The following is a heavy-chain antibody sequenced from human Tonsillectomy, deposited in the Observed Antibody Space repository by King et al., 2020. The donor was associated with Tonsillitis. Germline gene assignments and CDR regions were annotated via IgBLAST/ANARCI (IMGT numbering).Heavy chain of an antibody. CDR3: AREFKRDCSSTSCHFLY. CDR1: GYTFTSYA. D-gene: IGHD2-2*01. Sequence: QLVQSGSELKKPGASVKVSCKASGYTFTSYAMNWVRQAPGQGLEWMGWINTNTGNPTYAQGFTGRFVFSLDTSVTTAYLQISSQKAEDTAVYYCAREFKRDCSSTSCHFLYWGQGTLVTVSS. CDR2: INTNTGNP. J-gene: IGHJ4*02. V-gene: IGHV7-4-1*02.